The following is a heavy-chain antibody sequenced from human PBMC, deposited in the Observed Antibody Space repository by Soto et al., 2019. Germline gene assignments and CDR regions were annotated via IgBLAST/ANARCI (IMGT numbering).Heavy chain of an antibody. V-gene: IGHV4-34*01. Sequence: QVQLQQWGAGLLKPSENLSLTCAVYGGSFSGYYWSWIRQPPGKGLEWIGEINHSGSTNYNPSLKSRVTISVDTSKNQFSLKLSSVTAADTAVYYCARCIAAHSAGWGFFCDYWGQGTLVTVSS. CDR2: INHSGST. D-gene: IGHD6-6*01. J-gene: IGHJ4*02. CDR1: GGSFSGYY. CDR3: ARCIAAHSAGWGFFCDY.